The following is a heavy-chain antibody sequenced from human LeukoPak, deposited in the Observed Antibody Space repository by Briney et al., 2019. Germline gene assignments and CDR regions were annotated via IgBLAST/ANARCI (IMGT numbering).Heavy chain of an antibody. Sequence: SETLSLTRAVYGGSFSGYYWSWIRQPPGKGLEWIGEIDHSGSTNYNPSLKSRVTISVDTSKNQFSLKLSSVTAADTAVYYCAGNIAARLDYWGQGTLVTVSS. CDR3: AGNIAARLDY. J-gene: IGHJ4*02. D-gene: IGHD6-6*01. V-gene: IGHV4-34*01. CDR2: IDHSGST. CDR1: GGSFSGYY.